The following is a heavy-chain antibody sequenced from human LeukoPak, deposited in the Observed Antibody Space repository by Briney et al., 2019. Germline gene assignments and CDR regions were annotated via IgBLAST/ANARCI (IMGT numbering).Heavy chain of an antibody. CDR2: IHTNGNT. J-gene: IGHJ5*02. Sequence: SETLSLTCAVSGDSITSHYWSWLRQPPGNGPEWIGYIHTNGNTNSKSSLKSRVTMSVDTSKNQLSLKLTSVTAAAKAVYYCARQSSAAGTHWFDPWGQGTLVTVSS. CDR1: GDSITSHY. V-gene: IGHV4-4*09. D-gene: IGHD6-13*01. CDR3: ARQSSAAGTHWFDP.